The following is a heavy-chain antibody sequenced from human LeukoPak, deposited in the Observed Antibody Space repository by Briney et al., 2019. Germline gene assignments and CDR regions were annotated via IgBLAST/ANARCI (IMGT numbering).Heavy chain of an antibody. CDR2: INHSGST. D-gene: IGHD1-26*01. J-gene: IGHJ4*02. V-gene: IGHV4-34*01. CDR3: ARGIVGATYFDY. CDR1: GGSFSGYY. Sequence: KPSETLSLTCAVYGGSFSGYYWSWIRQPPGKGLEWIGEINHSGSTNYNPSLKGRVTISVDTSKNQFSLKLRSVTAADTAVYYCARGIVGATYFDYWGQGTLVTVSS.